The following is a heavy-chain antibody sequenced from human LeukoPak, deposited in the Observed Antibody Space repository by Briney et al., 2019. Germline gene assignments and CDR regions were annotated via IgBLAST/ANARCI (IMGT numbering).Heavy chain of an antibody. D-gene: IGHD1-14*01. CDR1: GFTFSNYA. V-gene: IGHV3-23*01. J-gene: IGHJ4*02. CDR3: AKPARTDYVDY. Sequence: GGSLRLSCAASGFTFSNYAMNWVRQAPGKGLDWVSSINGGGTSTYYADSVKGRFTISRDSSKNTLYLQMNSLRAEDTAVHYCAKPARTDYVDYWGQGTLVTVSS. CDR2: INGGGTST.